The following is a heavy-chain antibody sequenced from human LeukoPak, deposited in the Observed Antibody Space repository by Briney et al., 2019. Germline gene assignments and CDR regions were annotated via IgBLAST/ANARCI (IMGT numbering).Heavy chain of an antibody. CDR3: ARGPLVRLPSSFDP. Sequence: ASVKVSCKASGYTFTSYDINWVRQATGQGLEWMGWMNPNSGNTGSAQRFQGRVTMTRDTSRSTAYMELRSLTSEDTAVYYCARGPLVRLPSSFDPWGQGTLVTVSS. CDR2: MNPNSGNT. CDR1: GYTFTSYD. J-gene: IGHJ5*02. D-gene: IGHD3-16*02. V-gene: IGHV1-8*01.